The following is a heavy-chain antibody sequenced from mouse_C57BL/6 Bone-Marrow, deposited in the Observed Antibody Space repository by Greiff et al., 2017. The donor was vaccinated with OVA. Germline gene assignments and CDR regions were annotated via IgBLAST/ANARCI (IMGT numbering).Heavy chain of an antibody. CDR3: ARRRQRRLQRYFDV. D-gene: IGHD3-2*02. CDR2: IHPNSGST. J-gene: IGHJ1*03. V-gene: IGHV1-64*01. CDR1: GYTFTSYC. Sequence: QVQLQQPGAELVKPGASVKLSCKASGYTFTSYCMHWVKQRPGQGLEWIGMIHPNSGSTNYNEKYKSKATLTVDKSSSTAYMQLSSLTSEDSAVYYCARRRQRRLQRYFDVWGRGNTVTVSS.